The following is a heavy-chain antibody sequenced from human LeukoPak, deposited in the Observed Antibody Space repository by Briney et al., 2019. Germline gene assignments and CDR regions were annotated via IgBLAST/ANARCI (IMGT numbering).Heavy chain of an antibody. CDR1: GYTFTGYY. D-gene: IGHD4-17*01. CDR3: ARGDYRLYYYYMDV. J-gene: IGHJ6*03. Sequence: ASVKVSCKASGYTFTGYYMHWVRQAPGQGLEWMGWINPNSGGTNYAQKFQGRVTMTRDTSISTAYMELSRLTSDDTAVYYCARGDYRLYYYYMDVWGRGTTVTISS. V-gene: IGHV1-2*02. CDR2: INPNSGGT.